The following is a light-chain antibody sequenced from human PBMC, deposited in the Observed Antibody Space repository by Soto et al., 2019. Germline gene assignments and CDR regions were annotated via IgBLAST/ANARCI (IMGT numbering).Light chain of an antibody. CDR1: QIVSSR. CDR3: KQYNSYPLT. CDR2: DAS. V-gene: IGKV1-5*01. J-gene: IGKJ4*01. Sequence: DIHMTQSPSTLSASVGDRVTITCRASQIVSSRLAWYQQKPGKAPKVLIYDASSLNIGVQSRFSGSGSGAEFTLAIRSLQPDDFATYYCKQYNSYPLTFGGGTKVDIK.